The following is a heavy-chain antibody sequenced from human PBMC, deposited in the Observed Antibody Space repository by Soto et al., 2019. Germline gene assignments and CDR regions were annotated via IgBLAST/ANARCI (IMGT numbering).Heavy chain of an antibody. V-gene: IGHV4-31*01. CDR2: IYHSGST. CDR3: ARDSTRTSAWRGLDV. D-gene: IGHD2-2*01. J-gene: IGHJ6*02. CDR1: NGSISIDKFF. Sequence: QVQLQESGPGLVKPSQTLSLTCTVSNGSISIDKFFWAWVRQHPGKGLEWIGYIYHSGSTYYNPSLHSPLPITIHTPKSQSPLKLTSGTPADTALYYWARDSTRTSAWRGLDVWGQGTTVTFSS.